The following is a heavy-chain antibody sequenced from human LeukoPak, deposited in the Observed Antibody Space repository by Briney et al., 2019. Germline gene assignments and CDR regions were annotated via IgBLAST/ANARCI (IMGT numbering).Heavy chain of an antibody. J-gene: IGHJ3*02. V-gene: IGHV4-30-2*01. CDR1: GGSISSYS. Sequence: MASETLSLTCTVSGGSISSYSWSWIRQPPGKGLEWIGYIYHSGSTYYNPSLKSRVTISVDRSKNQFSLKLSSVTAADTAVYYCARRAVGNDAFDIWGQGTMVTVSS. D-gene: IGHD1-26*01. CDR2: IYHSGST. CDR3: ARRAVGNDAFDI.